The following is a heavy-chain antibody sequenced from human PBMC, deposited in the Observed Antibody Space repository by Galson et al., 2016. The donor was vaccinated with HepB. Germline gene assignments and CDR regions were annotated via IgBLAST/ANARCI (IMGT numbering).Heavy chain of an antibody. CDR2: IKPDGSEK. J-gene: IGHJ3*01. CDR3: ARDLPDDSVEYFDVFDL. Sequence: SLRLSCAASGFTFSSVWMSWVRQAPGKGLEWVANIKPDGSEKYYVDSLKGRFTISRDNAKNSLYLQMNSLRAEDTAVYYCARDLPDDSVEYFDVFDLWGLGTMVTVSS. V-gene: IGHV3-7*03. D-gene: IGHD4-17*01. CDR1: GFTFSSVW.